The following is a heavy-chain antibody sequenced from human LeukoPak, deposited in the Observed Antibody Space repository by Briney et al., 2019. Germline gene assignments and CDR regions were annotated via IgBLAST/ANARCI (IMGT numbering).Heavy chain of an antibody. CDR2: IIPILGIA. V-gene: IGHV1-69*04. D-gene: IGHD5-12*01. CDR1: GGTFSSYA. J-gene: IGHJ4*02. CDR3: ASELEGGYVGYYFDY. Sequence: ASVKVSCKASGGTFSSYAISWVRQAPGQGLEWMGRIIPILGIANYAQKFQGRVTITADKSTSTAYMELSSLRSEDTAVYYCASELEGGYVGYYFDYWGQGTLVTVSS.